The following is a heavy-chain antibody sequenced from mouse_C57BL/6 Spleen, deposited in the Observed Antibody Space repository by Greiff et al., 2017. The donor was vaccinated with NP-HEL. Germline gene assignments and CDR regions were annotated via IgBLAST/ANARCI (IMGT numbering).Heavy chain of an antibody. CDR2: IYPRSGNT. D-gene: IGHD1-2*01. J-gene: IGHJ4*01. CDR3: ASHYDGGDY. CDR1: GYTFTSYG. Sequence: VQGVESGAELARPGASVKLSCKASGYTFTSYGISWVKQRTGQGLEWIGEIYPRSGNTYYNEKFKGKATLTADKSSSTAYMELRSLTSEDSAVYFCASHYDGGDYWGQGTSVTVSS. V-gene: IGHV1-81*01.